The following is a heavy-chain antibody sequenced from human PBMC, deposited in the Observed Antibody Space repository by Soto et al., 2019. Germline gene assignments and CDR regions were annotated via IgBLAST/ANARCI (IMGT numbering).Heavy chain of an antibody. Sequence: EVQLLESGGGLVQPGGSLSLSCAASGFTFSSYAMSWVRQAPGKGLEWVSAISGSGGSTYYADSVKGRFTISRDTSKNTLDLQMNSLRAEDTAVSYCAKDVLELRLLVENCFDPWGQGTLVTVSS. CDR3: AKDVLELRLLVENCFDP. CDR2: ISGSGGST. J-gene: IGHJ5*02. CDR1: GFTFSSYA. D-gene: IGHD1-7*01. V-gene: IGHV3-23*01.